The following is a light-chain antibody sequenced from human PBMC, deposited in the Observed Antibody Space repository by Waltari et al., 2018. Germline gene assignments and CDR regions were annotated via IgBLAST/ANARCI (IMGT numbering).Light chain of an antibody. J-gene: IGKJ1*01. CDR1: QSVLYSSNNKNY. Sequence: IVMTQPPDSLAVSLGERAPINCKSSQSVLYSSNNKNYLAWYQQKPGQPPKLLIYWAATRESGVPDRFSGSGSGTDFTLTISSLQAEDVAVYYCQQYYSTPWTFGQGTKVEIK. V-gene: IGKV4-1*01. CDR3: QQYYSTPWT. CDR2: WAA.